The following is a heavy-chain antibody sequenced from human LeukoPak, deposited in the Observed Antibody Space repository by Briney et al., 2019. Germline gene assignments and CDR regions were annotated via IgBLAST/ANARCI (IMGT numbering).Heavy chain of an antibody. CDR3: ARHVRGEDDSSKRFDY. Sequence: SETLSLTCAVYGGSFSGYYWSWIRQPPGKGLEWIGEINHSGSTNYNPSLKSRVTISVDTSKNQFSLKLSSVTAADTAAYYCARHVRGEDDSSKRFDYWGQGTLVTVSS. CDR1: GGSFSGYY. CDR2: INHSGST. V-gene: IGHV4-34*01. D-gene: IGHD3-22*01. J-gene: IGHJ4*02.